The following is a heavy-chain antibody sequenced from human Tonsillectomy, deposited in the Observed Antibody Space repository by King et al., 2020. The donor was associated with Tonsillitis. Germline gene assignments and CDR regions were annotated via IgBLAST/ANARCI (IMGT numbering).Heavy chain of an antibody. J-gene: IGHJ6*03. D-gene: IGHD2-2*01. CDR3: ARGGDIVVDYYMDV. V-gene: IGHV3-30-3*01. CDR1: GFTFSSYA. CDR2: ISYDGSNK. Sequence: VQLVESGGGVVQPGRSLRLSCAASGFTFSSYAMHWVRQAPGKGLEWGAVISYDGSNKYYADSVKGRFTISRDNSKNTLYLQMNSLRAEDTAVYYCARGGDIVVDYYMDVWGKGTTVTVSS.